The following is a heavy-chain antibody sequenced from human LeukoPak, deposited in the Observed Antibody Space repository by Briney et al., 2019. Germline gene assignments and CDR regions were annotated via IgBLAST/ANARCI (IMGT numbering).Heavy chain of an antibody. CDR3: ARSLEVVTPSVLAFDI. J-gene: IGHJ3*02. V-gene: IGHV3-66*01. D-gene: IGHD4-23*01. CDR2: IYSGGST. CDR1: GFTVSSNY. Sequence: GGSLRLSCAASGFTVSSNYMSWVRQAPGKGLEWVSVIYSGGSTYYADSVKGRFTISRDNSKNTLYLQMNSLRAEDTAVYYWARSLEVVTPSVLAFDIWGHGTMVTVS.